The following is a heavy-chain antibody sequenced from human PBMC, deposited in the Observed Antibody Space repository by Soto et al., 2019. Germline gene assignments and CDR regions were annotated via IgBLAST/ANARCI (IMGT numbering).Heavy chain of an antibody. D-gene: IGHD6-19*01. V-gene: IGHV4-31*03. CDR2: IYNNRST. J-gene: IGHJ4*02. CDR3: ARHLKAVAAAMAF. Sequence: SETLSLTCSVCRGYITSSGYYWSWIRXHPGKGLEQIGYIYNNRSTHYHPSLKSRVSILLDTSNNQFSLKLTSATAADTAIYFCARHLKAVAAAMAFWGQGIPVTVSS. CDR1: RGYITSSGYY.